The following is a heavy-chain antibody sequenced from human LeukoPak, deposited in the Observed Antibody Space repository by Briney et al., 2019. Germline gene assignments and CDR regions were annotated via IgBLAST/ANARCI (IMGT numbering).Heavy chain of an antibody. V-gene: IGHV3-49*04. J-gene: IGHJ6*02. Sequence: GGSLRLSCTASGFTFGDYAMSWVRQTPGKGLEWVCFIRSKAYGGTTEYAASVKGRFTISRDDSKSIAYLQMNSLKTEDTAVYYCTRGRKAAPKLYYYGMDVWGQGTTVTVSS. CDR1: GFTFGDYA. CDR3: TRGRKAAPKLYYYGMDV. CDR2: IRSKAYGGTT. D-gene: IGHD6-13*01.